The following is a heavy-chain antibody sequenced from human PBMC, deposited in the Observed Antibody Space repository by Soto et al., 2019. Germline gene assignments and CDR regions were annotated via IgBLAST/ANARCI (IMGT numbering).Heavy chain of an antibody. CDR1: GFTFDDHA. J-gene: IGHJ4*02. D-gene: IGHD3-22*01. CDR3: VRDMDVSGYARGDY. V-gene: IGHV3-9*01. CDR2: ISWNSGNI. Sequence: EVQLVESGGGLVQPGRSLRLSCAASGFTFDDHAMHWVRQVPGKGLGWVSGISWNSGNIGYADSVKGRFTISRDNAENSLYLQMNSLRVEDTALYYGVRDMDVSGYARGDYWGQGTLVTVSS.